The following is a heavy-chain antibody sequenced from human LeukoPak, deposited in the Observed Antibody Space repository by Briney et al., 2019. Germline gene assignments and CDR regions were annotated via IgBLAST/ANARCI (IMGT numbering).Heavy chain of an antibody. D-gene: IGHD5-18*01. J-gene: IGHJ6*03. V-gene: IGHV1-69*13. Sequence: SVKVSCKASRGTFSSYAISWVRQAPGQGLEWMGRIIPIFGTANYAQKFQGRVTITADESTSTAYMELSSLRSEDTDVYYCARDRGYSYAKKSSEYYYMDVWGKGTTVTISS. CDR3: ARDRGYSYAKKSSEYYYMDV. CDR1: RGTFSSYA. CDR2: IIPIFGTA.